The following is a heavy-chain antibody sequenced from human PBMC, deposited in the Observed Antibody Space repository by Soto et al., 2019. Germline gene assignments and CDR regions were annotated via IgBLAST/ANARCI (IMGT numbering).Heavy chain of an antibody. D-gene: IGHD4-4*01. Sequence: PGVSLRLSCAASGFTFSDHYMAWIRQSPGKGLEIVAHMSGSGSSEDYGDSVKGRFSIFRENSKNLLFLQMFFLRAEETAVYYCEKVGRAGNSEDYFDYWRQGTLVTVSS. CDR1: GFTFSDHY. CDR2: MSGSGSSE. V-gene: IGHV3-11*01. CDR3: EKVGRAGNSEDYFDY. J-gene: IGHJ4*02.